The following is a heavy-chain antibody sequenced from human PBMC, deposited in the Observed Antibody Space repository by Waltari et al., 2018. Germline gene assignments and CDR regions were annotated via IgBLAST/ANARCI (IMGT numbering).Heavy chain of an antibody. J-gene: IGHJ4*02. Sequence: QVQLVQSGAEVKKPGASVKVSCKASGYTFTSYAMHWVRQAPGQRLEWMGWINAGNGNTKYSQEFQGRGTITRDTSASTAYMELSSLRSEDMAVYYCARDPGTAMDYYFDYWGQGTLVTVSS. CDR2: INAGNGNT. CDR1: GYTFTSYA. CDR3: ARDPGTAMDYYFDY. D-gene: IGHD5-18*01. V-gene: IGHV1-3*03.